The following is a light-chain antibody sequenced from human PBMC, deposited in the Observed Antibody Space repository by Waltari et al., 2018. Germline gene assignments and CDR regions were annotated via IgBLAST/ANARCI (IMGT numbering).Light chain of an antibody. CDR1: SSNIGTTP. CDR2: TNN. V-gene: IGLV1-44*01. J-gene: IGLJ3*02. CDR3: AAWDDSLKGWV. Sequence: QSVLTQPPSASGTPGQRVTISCSGGSSNIGTTPVNWYQQLPGTAPKHLIYTNNHRPSGVPDRFSGSKSGNSASLAISGLQVEDEADYYCAAWDDSLKGWVFGGGTKVTVL.